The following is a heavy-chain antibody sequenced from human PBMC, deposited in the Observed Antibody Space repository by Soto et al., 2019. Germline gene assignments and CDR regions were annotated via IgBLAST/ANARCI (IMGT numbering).Heavy chain of an antibody. J-gene: IGHJ5*02. Sequence: SETLSLTCTVSGGSFGSSAYYWGWIRRAPGKGLEWIGSINSSGSTFSNPSLKSRVTLSVDTSKNQFSLKLTSVTAADTAPYYCSRRAPEGFAPWGQGTLVTVSS. CDR3: SRRAPEGFAP. CDR1: GGSFGSSAYY. V-gene: IGHV4-39*01. CDR2: INSSGST.